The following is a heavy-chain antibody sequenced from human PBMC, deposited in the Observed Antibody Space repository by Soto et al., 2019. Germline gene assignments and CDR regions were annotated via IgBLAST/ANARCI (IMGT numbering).Heavy chain of an antibody. CDR1: LFTVSSNY. CDR2: ISSSSSTI. CDR3: AREGGSLNWFDT. Sequence: PLRHSWTASLFTVSSNYRSWVLQAPGKGLEWVSYISSSSSTIYYADSVKGRFTISRDNAKNSLYLQMNSLRDEDTAVYYCAREGGSLNWFDTWGQGTLVTVSS. V-gene: IGHV3-48*02. J-gene: IGHJ5*02. D-gene: IGHD1-26*01.